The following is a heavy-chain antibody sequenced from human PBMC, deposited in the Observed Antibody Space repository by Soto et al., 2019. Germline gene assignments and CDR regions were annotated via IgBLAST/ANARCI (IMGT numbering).Heavy chain of an antibody. CDR2: INHSGST. D-gene: IGHD2-8*02. CDR3: ARDKITGLFDY. Sequence: PSETLSLTCAVYGGSFSGYYCTWIRQPPGMGLEWIGEINHSGSTNYNPSLKSRVAISVDTSKNQFSLKLTSVTAADTAVYYCARDKITGLFDYWGQGTLVTVSS. J-gene: IGHJ4*02. CDR1: GGSFSGYY. V-gene: IGHV4-34*01.